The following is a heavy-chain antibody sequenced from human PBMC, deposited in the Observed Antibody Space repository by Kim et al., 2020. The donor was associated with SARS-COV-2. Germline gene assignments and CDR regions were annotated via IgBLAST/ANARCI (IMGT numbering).Heavy chain of an antibody. CDR3: VKNRYCSSTSCYYFDY. D-gene: IGHD2-2*01. V-gene: IGHV3-23*01. Sequence: SVKGRFTISRDNYKNTLYLQMNSLRAEDTAVYYCVKNRYCSSTSCYYFDYWGQGTLVTVSS. J-gene: IGHJ4*02.